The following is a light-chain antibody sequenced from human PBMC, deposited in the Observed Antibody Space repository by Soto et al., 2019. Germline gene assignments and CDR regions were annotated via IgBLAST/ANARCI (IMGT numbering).Light chain of an antibody. CDR3: QQYGSSPLFT. J-gene: IGKJ3*01. V-gene: IGKV3-20*01. CDR2: GAS. Sequence: EIVLTQSPGTLSLSPGERATLSCRASQSVSSSYLAWYQQKPGQAPRLLIYGASSRATGIPDRLSGSGSGTDFTLTISRLEPEDFAVYYCQQYGSSPLFTFGPGTKVDIQ. CDR1: QSVSSSY.